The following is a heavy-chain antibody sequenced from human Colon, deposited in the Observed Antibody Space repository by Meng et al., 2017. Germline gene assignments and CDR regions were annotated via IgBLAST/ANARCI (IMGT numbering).Heavy chain of an antibody. J-gene: IGHJ4*02. Sequence: QGELVESGGGGVKPGGSLRLSCAASGFIFSDYYMAWIRQTPGKGLEWVSYISTTGSIAYYADSVKGRFTISRDNAKNSVYLQMNSLRAEDTAVYYCATTGSRSSGSWGQGTLVTVSS. CDR3: ATTGSRSSGS. D-gene: IGHD3-22*01. CDR2: ISTTGSIA. CDR1: GFIFSDYY. V-gene: IGHV3-11*01.